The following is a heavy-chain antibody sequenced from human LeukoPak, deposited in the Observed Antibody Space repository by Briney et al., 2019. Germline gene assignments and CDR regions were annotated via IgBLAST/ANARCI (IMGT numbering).Heavy chain of an antibody. CDR1: GFTFTSYG. J-gene: IGHJ4*02. D-gene: IGHD1-1*01. CDR3: AKSPWNGKFRAYFDY. CDR2: IRHDGSYK. V-gene: IGHV3-30*02. Sequence: GGSLRLSCVVSGFTFTSYGVHWVRQAPGKGLEWVAFIRHDGSYKDYADSVKGRFTISRDNSKNTLYLQMNSLRAEDTAVYYCAKSPWNGKFRAYFDYWGQGTLVTVSS.